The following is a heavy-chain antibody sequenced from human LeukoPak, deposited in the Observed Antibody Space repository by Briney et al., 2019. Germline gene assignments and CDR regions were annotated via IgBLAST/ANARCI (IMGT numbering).Heavy chain of an antibody. J-gene: IGHJ4*02. D-gene: IGHD3-22*01. CDR2: IKQDGSEK. Sequence: GGSLRHSCAASGFTFSSYWMSWVRQAPGKGLKWVANIKQDGSEKYYVDSVKGRFTISRDNAKNSLYLQMNSLRAEDTAVYYCASPRRGGYYYVFDFDYWGQGTLVTVSS. CDR1: GFTFSSYW. V-gene: IGHV3-7*01. CDR3: ASPRRGGYYYVFDFDY.